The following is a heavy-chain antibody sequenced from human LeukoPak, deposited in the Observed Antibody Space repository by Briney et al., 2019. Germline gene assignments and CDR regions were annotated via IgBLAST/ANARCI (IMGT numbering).Heavy chain of an antibody. CDR3: ARESYNSGSYYNDY. Sequence: ASVKVSCKASGYTFTSYGISWVRQAPGQGLEWMGWISVYNGNTNYAQKLQGRVTMTTDTFTSTAYMQLRSLRSDDTALYYCARESYNSGSYYNDYWGQGTLVTVSS. J-gene: IGHJ4*02. CDR1: GYTFTSYG. CDR2: ISVYNGNT. D-gene: IGHD3-10*01. V-gene: IGHV1-18*01.